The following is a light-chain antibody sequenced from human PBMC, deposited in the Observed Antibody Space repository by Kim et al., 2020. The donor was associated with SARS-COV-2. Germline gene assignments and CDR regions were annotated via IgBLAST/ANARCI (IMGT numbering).Light chain of an antibody. Sequence: EIVLTQSSGTLSLSPGERATLSCRASQSVSSSYLAWYQQKPGQAPRRLIYGASSRATGIPDRFSGSESGTDFTLTISRLEPEDFAVYYCQQYDISPLTFGGGTKVDIK. CDR2: GAS. CDR1: QSVSSSY. CDR3: QQYDISPLT. J-gene: IGKJ4*01. V-gene: IGKV3-20*01.